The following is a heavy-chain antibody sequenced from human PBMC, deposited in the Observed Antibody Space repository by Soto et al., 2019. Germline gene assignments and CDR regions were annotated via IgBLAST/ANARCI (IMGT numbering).Heavy chain of an antibody. CDR1: GGSISSSSYY. CDR3: MLGSGWKDFDY. J-gene: IGHJ4*02. Sequence: QLQLQESVPGLVKPSETLSLTCTVSGGSISSSSYYWGWTRQPPGKGVEWIGSIYYSGSTYSNPSLKSRVTISVDTSKNQFSLKLSSVTAADTAVYYCMLGSGWKDFDYWGQGTLVTVSS. D-gene: IGHD3-22*01. CDR2: IYYSGST. V-gene: IGHV4-39*01.